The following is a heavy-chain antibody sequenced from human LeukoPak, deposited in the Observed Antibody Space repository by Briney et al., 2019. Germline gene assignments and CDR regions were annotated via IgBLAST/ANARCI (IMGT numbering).Heavy chain of an antibody. D-gene: IGHD4-17*01. CDR3: ARVPPTVTRYYYYYGMDV. CDR1: GYSISSGYY. V-gene: IGHV4-38-2*02. Sequence: TSETLSLTCTVSGYSISSGYYWGWIRQPPGKGLEWIGSIYHSGSTYYNPSLKSRVTISVDTSKNQFSLKLSSVTAADTAVYYCARVPPTVTRYYYYYGMDVWGQGTTVTVSS. J-gene: IGHJ6*02. CDR2: IYHSGST.